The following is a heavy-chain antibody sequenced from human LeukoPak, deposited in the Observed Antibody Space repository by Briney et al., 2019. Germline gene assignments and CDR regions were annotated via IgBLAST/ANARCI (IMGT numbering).Heavy chain of an antibody. D-gene: IGHD3-3*01. CDR1: GGSFSGYY. Sequence: PSETLSLTCAVYGGSFSGYYWSWIRQPPGKGLEWIGYIYYSGSTNYNPSLKSRVTISVDTSKNQFSLKLSSVTAADTAVYYCARGRSDYDFWSGYFYYYYMDVWGKGTTVTVSS. J-gene: IGHJ6*03. CDR3: ARGRSDYDFWSGYFYYYYMDV. CDR2: IYYSGST. V-gene: IGHV4-59*01.